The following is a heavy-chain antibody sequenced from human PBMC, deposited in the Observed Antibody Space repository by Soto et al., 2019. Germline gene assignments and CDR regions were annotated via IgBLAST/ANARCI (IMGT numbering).Heavy chain of an antibody. CDR2: ISSSGGST. CDR3: AKRMNYDFWSGPFGMDV. D-gene: IGHD3-3*01. CDR1: GFTFTNYA. Sequence: GGSLRLSCAASGFTFTNYAMNWVRQAPGKGLEWVSAISSSGGSTYYADSVKGRFTISRDNSNNTLYVQMNSLRADDTAVYYCAKRMNYDFWSGPFGMDVWGQGTTVTVSS. J-gene: IGHJ6*02. V-gene: IGHV3-23*01.